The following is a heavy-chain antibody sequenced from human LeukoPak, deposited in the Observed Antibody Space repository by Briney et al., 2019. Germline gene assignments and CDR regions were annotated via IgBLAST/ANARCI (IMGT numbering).Heavy chain of an antibody. D-gene: IGHD6-13*01. CDR3: ARQYSSSTSFDP. CDR1: GGSISSGGYY. Sequence: PSETLSLTCTVSGGSISSGGYYWSWIRQPPGKGLEWIGYIYSSGSTNYNPSLKSRVTISVDTSKNQFSLKLSSVTAADAAVYYCARQYSSSTSFDPWGQGTLVTVSS. V-gene: IGHV4-61*08. J-gene: IGHJ5*02. CDR2: IYSSGST.